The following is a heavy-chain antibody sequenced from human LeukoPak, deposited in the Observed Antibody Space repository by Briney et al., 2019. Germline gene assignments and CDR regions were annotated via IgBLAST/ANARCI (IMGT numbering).Heavy chain of an antibody. J-gene: IGHJ4*02. V-gene: IGHV4-59*08. CDR2: IYYTGST. CDR1: GGSMSNYY. D-gene: IGHD3-3*02. Sequence: SETLSLTCTVSGGSMSNYYGSWIRQPPGKGLEWIAYIYYTGSTYYNPSLKSRVTMSVDTSENQFSLSLSSVTAADTAVYYCARHISGAATLDWGQGTLVTVSS. CDR3: ARHISGAATLD.